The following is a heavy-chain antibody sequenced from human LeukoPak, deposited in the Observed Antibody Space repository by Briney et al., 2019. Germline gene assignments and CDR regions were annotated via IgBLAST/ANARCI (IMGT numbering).Heavy chain of an antibody. CDR3: ARADSGYDSNWFDP. Sequence: SVKVSCKASGGTFSSYAISWVRQAPGQGLEWMGRIIPIFGIANYAHKFQGRVTITADESTSTAYMELSSLRSEDTAVYYCARADSGYDSNWFDPWGQGTLVTVSS. CDR2: IIPIFGIA. J-gene: IGHJ5*02. D-gene: IGHD5-12*01. V-gene: IGHV1-69*13. CDR1: GGTFSSYA.